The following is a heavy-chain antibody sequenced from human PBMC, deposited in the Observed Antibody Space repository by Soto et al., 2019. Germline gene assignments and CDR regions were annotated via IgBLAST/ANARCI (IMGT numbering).Heavy chain of an antibody. V-gene: IGHV3-23*01. CDR2: ISGGGDAT. CDR1: GFTFSGYA. D-gene: IGHD3-10*01. J-gene: IGHJ2*01. CDR3: ARKVSGSTGRPDLWYFDL. Sequence: EVQLLDSGGGLVQPGGSLRLSCAASGFTFSGYALTWVRQARGKGLEWVSAISGGGDATFYADSVKGRFTISRDNSKNTLHLQMNTLRAEDTAVYYCARKVSGSTGRPDLWYFDLWGRGTLVTVSS.